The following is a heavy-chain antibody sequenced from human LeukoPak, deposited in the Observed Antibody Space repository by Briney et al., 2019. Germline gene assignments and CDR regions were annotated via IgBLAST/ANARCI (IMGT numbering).Heavy chain of an antibody. J-gene: IGHJ4*02. CDR3: AGDFSGHYSLDY. CDR2: ISGYSSAI. D-gene: IGHD2-15*01. CDR1: GFTFSSYA. V-gene: IGHV3-48*02. Sequence: GRSLRLTCAASGFTFSSYAMHWVRQAPGKGLEWVAYISGYSSAIYYADSVRGRFTISRDNAKNSLYLQMNSLRDEDTAVYYCAGDFSGHYSLDYWGQGTLVTVSS.